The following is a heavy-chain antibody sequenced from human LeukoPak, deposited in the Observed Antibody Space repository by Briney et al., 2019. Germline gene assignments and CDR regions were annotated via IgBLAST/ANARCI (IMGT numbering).Heavy chain of an antibody. V-gene: IGHV3-74*01. D-gene: IGHD3-16*01. J-gene: IGHJ6*04. CDR3: ARDPGYESWSPFWGGLDV. Sequence: GGSLRLSCAASGFTFSSSWMHWVRQAPGKGLVWVSRITRDGSSTTYADSVKGRFTTSRDNAKNTLYLQMDSLRDDDTAVYYCARDPGYESWSPFWGGLDVWGNGTTVIVSS. CDR1: GFTFSSSW. CDR2: ITRDGSST.